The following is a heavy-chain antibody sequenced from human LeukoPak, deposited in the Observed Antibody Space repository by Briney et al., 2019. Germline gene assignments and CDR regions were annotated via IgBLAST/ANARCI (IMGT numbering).Heavy chain of an antibody. J-gene: IGHJ4*02. V-gene: IGHV3-74*01. D-gene: IGHD1-14*01. CDR1: GFTFSSYW. CDR3: ARSYGTIVFDY. Sequence: PGGSLRLSCPASGFTFSSYWMHWVRQAPGKGLVWVSRIDTDGSYTNYADSVKGRFTISRDNAKNTVYLQMNSLRAEDTAVYYCARSYGTIVFDYWGQGILVTVSS. CDR2: IDTDGSYT.